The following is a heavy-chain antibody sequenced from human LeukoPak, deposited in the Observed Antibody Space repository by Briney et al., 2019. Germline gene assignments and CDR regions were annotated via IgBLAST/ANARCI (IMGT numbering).Heavy chain of an antibody. CDR2: IFYSGST. CDR3: ARYNSGWSYFDY. J-gene: IGHJ4*02. D-gene: IGHD6-19*01. V-gene: IGHV4-59*01. Sequence: SETLSLTCTVSGDSISNYYWSWIRQPPGKGLDWIGYIFYSGSTNYNPSLKSRVTMSVDTSKSQFSLKLSSVTAADTAIYYCARYNSGWSYFDYWGQGTQVTVSS. CDR1: GDSISNYY.